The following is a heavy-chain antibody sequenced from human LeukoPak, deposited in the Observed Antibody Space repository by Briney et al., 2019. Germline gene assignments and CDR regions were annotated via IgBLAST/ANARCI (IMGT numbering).Heavy chain of an antibody. D-gene: IGHD2-2*01. Sequence: SETLSLTCTVSGGSISSGSYYWSWIRQPAGKGLEWIGRIYTSGSTNYNPSLKSRVTISVGTSKNQFSLKLSSVTAADTAVYHCARDIVVVPAANQVVNWFDPWGQGTLVTVSS. J-gene: IGHJ5*02. V-gene: IGHV4-61*02. CDR3: ARDIVVVPAANQVVNWFDP. CDR1: GGSISSGSYY. CDR2: IYTSGST.